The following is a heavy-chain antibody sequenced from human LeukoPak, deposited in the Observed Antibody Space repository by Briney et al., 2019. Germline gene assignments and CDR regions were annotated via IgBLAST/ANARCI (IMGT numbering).Heavy chain of an antibody. V-gene: IGHV3-7*03. Sequence: GGSLRLSCAASGFTFSSYWMSWVRQAPGKGLEWVANIKQDGSEKYYVDSVKGRFTISRDNAKNSLYLQMNSLRAEDTAVYYCARNLLYYYDSSGYSAFDIWGQGTMVTVSS. CDR3: ARNLLYYYDSSGYSAFDI. CDR1: GFTFSSYW. J-gene: IGHJ3*02. CDR2: IKQDGSEK. D-gene: IGHD3-22*01.